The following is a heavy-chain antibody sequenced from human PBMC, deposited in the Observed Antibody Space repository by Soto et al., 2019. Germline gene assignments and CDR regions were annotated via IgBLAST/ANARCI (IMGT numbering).Heavy chain of an antibody. J-gene: IGHJ4*02. Sequence: QVQLVQSGAEVQKPGASVKVSCKASRYTFTRYAMHWMRQAPGQGLEWIGWINAGNGNTKYSQKFQDRVTITRDTSANTAYMELSSLRSEDTAVYYCARNVGGFDYWGQGTLVTVSS. CDR2: INAGNGNT. D-gene: IGHD2-15*01. V-gene: IGHV1-3*01. CDR1: RYTFTRYA. CDR3: ARNVGGFDY.